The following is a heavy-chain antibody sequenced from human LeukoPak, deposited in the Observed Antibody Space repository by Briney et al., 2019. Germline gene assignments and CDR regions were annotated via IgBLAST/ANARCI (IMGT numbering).Heavy chain of an antibody. CDR1: GFTFSNYA. CDR3: ASSRAGPFEY. V-gene: IGHV3-21*01. D-gene: IGHD6-19*01. CDR2: ISSSSSYI. J-gene: IGHJ4*02. Sequence: SAGSLRLSCSASGFTFSNYAMIWVPQAPGKGLEWVSSISSSSSYIYYAYSVKGRFTIARDNAKNSLYLQMNSLRADDTAVYYCASSRAGPFEYWGQGTLVTVSS.